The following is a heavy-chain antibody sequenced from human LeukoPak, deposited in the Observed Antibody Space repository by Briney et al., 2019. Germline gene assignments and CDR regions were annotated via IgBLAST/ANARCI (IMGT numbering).Heavy chain of an antibody. CDR3: ARGTSYSGATFLY. D-gene: IGHD1-26*01. CDR1: GGSISSFY. CDR2: IYHSEST. Sequence: PSETLSLTCTVSGGSISSFYWNWIRQPPGKGLEWIGYIYHSESTNYNPSLKGRVTISADTSKNQFSLKLSSVTAAYTAVYYCARGTSYSGATFLYWGQGTLVTVSS. J-gene: IGHJ4*02. V-gene: IGHV4-59*01.